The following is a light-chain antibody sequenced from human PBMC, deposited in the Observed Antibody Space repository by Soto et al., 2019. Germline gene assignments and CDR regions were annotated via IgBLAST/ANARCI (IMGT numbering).Light chain of an antibody. CDR3: QQYESRQGT. V-gene: IGKV1-5*03. Sequence: DIQMTQSPSTLSASVGDRVTITCRASQSTSGWVAWYQQKPGKAPKLLIYQASSLENGVPSRFSGSGSETEFTLTISSLQPDDFASYYCQQYESRQGTFGQGTQVEIK. CDR2: QAS. J-gene: IGKJ1*01. CDR1: QSTSGW.